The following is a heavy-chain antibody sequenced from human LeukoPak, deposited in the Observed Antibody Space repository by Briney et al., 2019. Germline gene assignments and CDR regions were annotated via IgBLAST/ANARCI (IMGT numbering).Heavy chain of an antibody. D-gene: IGHD6-19*01. CDR3: ARHLAVAYGREPPFDS. J-gene: IGHJ4*02. CDR1: GGSFSSYY. V-gene: IGHV4-34*01. CDR2: INHSGST. Sequence: PSETLSLTCAVYGGSFSSYYWSWIRQPPGKGLEWIGEINHSGSTNYNPSLKSRVTISVDTPKNQFSLKLSSVTAANTAVYYCARHLAVAYGREPPFDSWGQGTLVTVSS.